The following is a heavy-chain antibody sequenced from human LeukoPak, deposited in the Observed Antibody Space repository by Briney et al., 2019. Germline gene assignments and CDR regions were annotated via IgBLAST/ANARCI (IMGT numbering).Heavy chain of an antibody. CDR2: IYYSGSP. V-gene: IGHV4-59*13. D-gene: IGHD3-10*01. Sequence: KPSETLSLTCTVSGGSISSYYWSWIRQPPGKGLEGIGYIYYSGSPNYNPSLKSRVTMSLDTSKKQFSLKLISVTAADTAVYYCARVAYGSGSYYLDYWGQGTLVTVSS. J-gene: IGHJ4*02. CDR3: ARVAYGSGSYYLDY. CDR1: GGSISSYY.